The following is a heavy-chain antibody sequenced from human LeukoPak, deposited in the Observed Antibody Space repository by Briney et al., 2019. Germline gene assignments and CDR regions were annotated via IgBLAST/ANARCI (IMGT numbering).Heavy chain of an antibody. CDR3: ARDSRHDYGDCWDFDY. V-gene: IGHV3-23*01. D-gene: IGHD4-17*01. CDR2: ISGSGGRT. Sequence: GGSLRLSCAASGFTFSSYGMSWVRQAPGKGLEWVSAISGSGGRTYYADSVKGRFTISRDNAKNSLYLQMNSLRAEDTAVYYCARDSRHDYGDCWDFDYWGQGTLVSVSS. J-gene: IGHJ4*02. CDR1: GFTFSSYG.